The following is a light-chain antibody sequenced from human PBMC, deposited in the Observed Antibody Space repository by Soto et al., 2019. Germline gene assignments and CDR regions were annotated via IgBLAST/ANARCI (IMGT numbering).Light chain of an antibody. V-gene: IGKV1-9*01. J-gene: IGKJ3*01. CDR2: DAS. CDR1: QTISTW. CDR3: QQLNIYPFT. Sequence: GDRVTITCRASQTISTWMAWYQQRPGKAPKLLVYDASTLQSGVASRFSGSGSGTEFTLIISGLQPDDFASYYCQQLNIYPFTFGPGTKVDIK.